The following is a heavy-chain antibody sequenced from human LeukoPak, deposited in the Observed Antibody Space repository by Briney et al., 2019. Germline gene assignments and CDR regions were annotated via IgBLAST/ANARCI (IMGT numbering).Heavy chain of an antibody. V-gene: IGHV4-59*01. J-gene: IGHJ4*02. CDR2: IYYSGST. CDR3: ARDSVAVGYFDY. CDR1: GGSISSYY. Sequence: LETLSLTCTVSGGSISSYYWSWIRQPPGKGLEWIGYIYYSGSTNYNPSLKSRVTISVDTSKNQFSLKLSSVTAADTAVYYCARDSVAVGYFDYWGQGTLVTVSS. D-gene: IGHD6-19*01.